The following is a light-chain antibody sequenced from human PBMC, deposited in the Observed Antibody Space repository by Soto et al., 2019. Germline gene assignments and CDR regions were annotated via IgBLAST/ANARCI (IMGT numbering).Light chain of an antibody. J-gene: IGKJ5*01. Sequence: EIVLTPSPGTLSLSPGERATLYCRASQSVSNNYLAWYQQKPGQAPRLLIYGASNRATGIPDRFSGSVSGTDFTLSISRVEPEDFAVFYCQQYGTSEIIFGQGTRLEIK. CDR2: GAS. CDR3: QQYGTSEII. CDR1: QSVSNNY. V-gene: IGKV3-20*01.